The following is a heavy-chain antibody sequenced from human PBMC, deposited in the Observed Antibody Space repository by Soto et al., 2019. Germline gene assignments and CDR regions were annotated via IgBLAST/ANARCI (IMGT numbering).Heavy chain of an antibody. CDR2: IIPIFSTA. J-gene: IGHJ4*02. D-gene: IGHD3-22*01. Sequence: ASVKVSCKGSGGRFSSYDNRWVRQAPGQGLEWMGGIIPIFSTANYAQKFQGRVTITADESTSTAYMELSSLRSEDTAVYYCARGYYYDSSGYAYYFDYWGQGTLVTVSS. V-gene: IGHV1-69*13. CDR3: ARGYYYDSSGYAYYFDY. CDR1: GGRFSSYD.